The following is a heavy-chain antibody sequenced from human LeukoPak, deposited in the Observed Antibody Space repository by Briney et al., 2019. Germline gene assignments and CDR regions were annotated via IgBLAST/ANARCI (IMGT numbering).Heavy chain of an antibody. V-gene: IGHV3-23*01. CDR3: AKAQDYYGSGSRTCFDY. D-gene: IGHD3-10*01. Sequence: PGGSLRLSCAASGFTFSRDAMSCVRHAPGKGLEYVSALSGSGGSTHYADSAKGRFTISRDNSKNTLYLQMNSLRAEDTAVYYCAKAQDYYGSGSRTCFDYWGQGTLVTVSS. J-gene: IGHJ4*02. CDR1: GFTFSRDA. CDR2: LSGSGGST.